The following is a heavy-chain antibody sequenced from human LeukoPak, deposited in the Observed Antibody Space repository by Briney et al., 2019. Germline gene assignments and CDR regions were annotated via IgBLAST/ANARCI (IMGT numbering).Heavy chain of an antibody. CDR3: ASDRRYYDSSGYNTPGGY. V-gene: IGHV1-18*01. D-gene: IGHD3-22*01. CDR1: GYTFTSYG. CDR2: ISAYNGNT. Sequence: ASVKVSCKASGYTFTSYGISWVRQAPGQGLECMGWISAYNGNTNYAQKLQGRVTMTTDTSTSTAYMELRSLRSDDTAVYYCASDRRYYDSSGYNTPGGYWGQGTLVTVSS. J-gene: IGHJ4*02.